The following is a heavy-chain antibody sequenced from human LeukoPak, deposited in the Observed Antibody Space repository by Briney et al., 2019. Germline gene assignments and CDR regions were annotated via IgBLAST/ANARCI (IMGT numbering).Heavy chain of an antibody. CDR2: IYYSGST. Sequence: SETLSLTCTVSGGSISSYYWSWIRQPPGKGLEWIGYIYYSGSTNYNPSLKSRVTISVDTSKNQFSLKLSSVTAADTAVYYCARAGNSVYGYFDYWGQGTLVTVPS. D-gene: IGHD4-23*01. V-gene: IGHV4-59*01. CDR3: ARAGNSVYGYFDY. CDR1: GGSISSYY. J-gene: IGHJ4*02.